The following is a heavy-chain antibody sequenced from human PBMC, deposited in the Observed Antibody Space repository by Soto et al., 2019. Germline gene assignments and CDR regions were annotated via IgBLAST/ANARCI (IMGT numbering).Heavy chain of an antibody. D-gene: IGHD4-17*01. V-gene: IGHV3-33*01. CDR1: GFTFSSYG. J-gene: IGHJ3*02. CDR2: IWYDGSNK. CDR3: ARDGSRHGEDAFDI. Sequence: QVQLVESGGGVVQPGRSLRLSCAASGFTFSSYGMHWVRQAPGKGLEWVAVIWYDGSNKYYADSVKGRFTISRDNSKNTLYLQMNSLRAEDTAVYYCARDGSRHGEDAFDIWGQGTMVTVSS.